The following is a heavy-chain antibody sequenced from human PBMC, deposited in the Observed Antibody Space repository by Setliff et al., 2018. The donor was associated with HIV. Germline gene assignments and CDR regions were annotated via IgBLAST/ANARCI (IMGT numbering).Heavy chain of an antibody. CDR3: AKRAVQDGTVTSSNWFES. CDR1: GAGISGYS. V-gene: IGHV4-59*04. J-gene: IGHJ5*01. CDR2: ISYTGIT. Sequence: KTSETLSLTCIVSGAGISGYSWSWIRQPPGKGLEWIGSISYTGITNYNPSLKSRVTMSTDTPNNRFALKLTSVTAADTAVYYCAKRAVQDGTVTSSNWFESWGQGTLVTVSS. D-gene: IGHD1-7*01.